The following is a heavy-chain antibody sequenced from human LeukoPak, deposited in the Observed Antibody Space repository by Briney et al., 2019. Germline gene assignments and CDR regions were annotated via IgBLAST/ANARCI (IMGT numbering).Heavy chain of an antibody. D-gene: IGHD3-22*01. CDR3: ARRLGGSGYLDY. CDR1: GGSINSYY. J-gene: IGHJ4*02. CDR2: IYYSGNT. Sequence: PSETLSLTCTVSGGSINSYYWSWIRQPPGKGLELIGYIYYSGNTNYNPSLKSRVTISVDTSKNKFSLKLSSVTAADTAVYYCARRLGGSGYLDYWGQGLLVTVSS. V-gene: IGHV4-59*01.